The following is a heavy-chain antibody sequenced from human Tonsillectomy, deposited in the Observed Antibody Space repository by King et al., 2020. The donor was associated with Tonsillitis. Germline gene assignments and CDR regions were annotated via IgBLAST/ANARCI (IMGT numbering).Heavy chain of an antibody. CDR3: VKDRLEDYYDGSGYYGPLDY. Sequence: VQLVESGGGLVQPGGSLRLSCSASGFTFSSYAMHWVRQAPGKGLEYVSAISSNGGSTYYADSVKGRFTISRDNSKNTLYLQMSSLRAEDTAVYYCVKDRLEDYYDGSGYYGPLDYGGQGTLVTVSS. V-gene: IGHV3-64D*06. D-gene: IGHD3-22*01. CDR1: GFTFSSYA. J-gene: IGHJ4*02. CDR2: ISSNGGST.